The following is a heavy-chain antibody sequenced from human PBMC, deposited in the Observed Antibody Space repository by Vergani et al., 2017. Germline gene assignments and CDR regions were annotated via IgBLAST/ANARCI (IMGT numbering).Heavy chain of an antibody. CDR3: ARDYDGWNTLGV. J-gene: IGHJ4*02. CDR2: IWYDGSNK. V-gene: IGHV3-33*01. Sequence: QVQLVESGGGVVQPGRSLRLSCAASGFTFSSYGMHWVRQAPGKGLEWVAVIWYDGSNKYNADSVKGRFTISRDNSKNTLYLQMNSLRAEDTAVYYCARDYDGWNTLGVWGQGTLVTVSS. D-gene: IGHD1/OR15-1a*01. CDR1: GFTFSSYG.